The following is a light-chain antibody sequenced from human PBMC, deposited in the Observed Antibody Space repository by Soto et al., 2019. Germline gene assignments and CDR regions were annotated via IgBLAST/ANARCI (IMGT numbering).Light chain of an antibody. CDR1: RSNIGTNT. Sequence: QSVLTQPPSASGTPGQRVFISCSGSRSNIGTNTVNWYQQFPGTAPKLLIFSSYLRLSGVPDRFSASRSGASASLAISGLQSEDEADYYCAAWDDSLDAYVFGSGTKLTVL. CDR3: AAWDDSLDAYV. V-gene: IGLV1-44*01. J-gene: IGLJ1*01. CDR2: SSY.